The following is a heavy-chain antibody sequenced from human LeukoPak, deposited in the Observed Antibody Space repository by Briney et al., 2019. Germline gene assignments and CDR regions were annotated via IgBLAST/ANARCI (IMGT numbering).Heavy chain of an antibody. CDR2: ISAYNGNT. CDR1: GGTFSSYA. Sequence: GASVKVSCKASGGTFSSYAISWVRQAPGQGLEWMGWISAYNGNTNYAQKLQGRDTMTTDTSTSTAYMELRSLRSDDTAVYYCARGVAARPSYFDYWGQGTLVTVSS. V-gene: IGHV1-18*01. J-gene: IGHJ4*02. D-gene: IGHD6-6*01. CDR3: ARGVAARPSYFDY.